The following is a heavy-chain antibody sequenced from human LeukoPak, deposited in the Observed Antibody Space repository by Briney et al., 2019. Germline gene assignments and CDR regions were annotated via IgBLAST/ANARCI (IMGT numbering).Heavy chain of an antibody. Sequence: GGSLRLSCAASGFTFSNYWMSWVRQAPEKGLEWVSGINWNGGSTGYADSVKGRFTISRDNAKNSLYLQMNSLRAEDTALYYCARDRLNYGGNDYWGQGTLVTVSS. CDR1: GFTFSNYW. CDR3: ARDRLNYGGNDY. J-gene: IGHJ4*02. CDR2: INWNGGST. V-gene: IGHV3-20*04. D-gene: IGHD4-23*01.